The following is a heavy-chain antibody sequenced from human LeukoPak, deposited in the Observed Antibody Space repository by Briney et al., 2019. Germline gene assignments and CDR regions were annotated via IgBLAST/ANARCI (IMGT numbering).Heavy chain of an antibody. Sequence: GESLKISCKGSGYSFTSYWIGWVRQMPGKGLEWMGIIYPGDSDTRYSPSFQGPVTISADKSISTAYLQWSSLKASDTAMYYCARLADDSSGYYSNWFDPWGQGTLVTVSS. D-gene: IGHD3-22*01. J-gene: IGHJ5*02. CDR2: IYPGDSDT. CDR3: ARLADDSSGYYSNWFDP. V-gene: IGHV5-51*01. CDR1: GYSFTSYW.